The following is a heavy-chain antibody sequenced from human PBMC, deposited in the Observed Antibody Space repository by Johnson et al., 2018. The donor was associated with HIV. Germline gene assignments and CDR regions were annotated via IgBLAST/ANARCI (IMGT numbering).Heavy chain of an antibody. CDR2: IKGKTDGGTT. D-gene: IGHD3-22*01. Sequence: VQLVESGGGLVQPGGSLRLSCVASGFTFSNAWMSWVRQAPGTGLEWVGRIKGKTDGGTTDYAAPVKGRFTISRSESKNTLYLQMNSLKIEDTAVYYCATVVVITQDAFDIWGQGTMVTVSS. J-gene: IGHJ3*02. V-gene: IGHV3-15*01. CDR3: ATVVVITQDAFDI. CDR1: GFTFSNAW.